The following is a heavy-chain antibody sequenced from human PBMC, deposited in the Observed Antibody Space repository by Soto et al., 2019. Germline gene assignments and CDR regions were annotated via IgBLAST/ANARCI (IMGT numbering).Heavy chain of an antibody. J-gene: IGHJ5*02. CDR1: GFTFSSYA. CDR2: ISGSGGST. V-gene: IGHV3-23*01. D-gene: IGHD3-3*01. CDR3: AKDGVLRFLESPDPGWFDP. Sequence: PGGSLRLSCAASGFTFSSYAMSWVRQAPGKGLEWVSAISGSGGSTYYADSVKGRFTISRDNSKNTLYLQMNSLRAEDTAVYYCAKDGVLRFLESPDPGWFDPWGQGTLVTVSS.